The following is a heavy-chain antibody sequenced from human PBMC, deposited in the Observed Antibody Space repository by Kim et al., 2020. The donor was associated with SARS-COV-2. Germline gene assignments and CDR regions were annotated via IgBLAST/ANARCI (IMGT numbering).Heavy chain of an antibody. CDR3: ARLRFLEWLSPGWYFDL. CDR1: GGSISSSNW. CDR2: IYHSVST. Sequence: SETLSLTCAVSGGSISSSNWWSWVRQPPGKGLEWIGEIYHSVSTNYNPSLKSRVTISVDKSKNQFSLKLGSVTAADTAVYYCARLRFLEWLSPGWYFDLWGRGTLVTVSS. D-gene: IGHD3-3*01. V-gene: IGHV4-4*02. J-gene: IGHJ2*01.